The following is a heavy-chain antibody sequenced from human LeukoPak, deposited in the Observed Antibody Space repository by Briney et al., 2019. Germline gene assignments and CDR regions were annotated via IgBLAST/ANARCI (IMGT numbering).Heavy chain of an antibody. CDR2: ISSSGSTI. V-gene: IGHV3-48*04. CDR1: DFTFSNYR. Sequence: GGSLRLSCAASDFTFSNYRMNWVRQAPGKGLEWVSYISSSGSTIYYADSVKGRFTISRDNAKNSLYLQMNSLRAEDTAVYYCAELGITMIGGVWGKGTTVTISS. D-gene: IGHD3-10*02. CDR3: AELGITMIGGV. J-gene: IGHJ6*04.